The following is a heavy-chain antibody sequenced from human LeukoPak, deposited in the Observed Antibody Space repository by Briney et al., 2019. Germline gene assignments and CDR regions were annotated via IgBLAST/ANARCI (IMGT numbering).Heavy chain of an antibody. Sequence: PGGSLRLSCAASGFTFDDYGMSWVRQAPGKGLEWVSGINWNGGSTGYADSVKGRFTISRDNAKNSLYLQMNSLRAEDTAVYYCARDESAVAGTSSRFDPWGQGTLVTVSS. J-gene: IGHJ5*02. CDR1: GFTFDDYG. V-gene: IGHV3-20*04. CDR3: ARDESAVAGTSSRFDP. D-gene: IGHD6-19*01. CDR2: INWNGGST.